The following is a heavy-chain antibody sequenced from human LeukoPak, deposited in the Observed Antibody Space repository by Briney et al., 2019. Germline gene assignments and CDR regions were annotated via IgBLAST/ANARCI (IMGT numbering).Heavy chain of an antibody. CDR1: GYNFTTYW. V-gene: IGHV5-51*01. J-gene: IGHJ6*02. Sequence: GESLKISCKGSGYNFTTYWVAWVRRMPGKGLEWMGIINPGDSDTRYSPSFQGQVTISADKSISTAYLQWSSLKASDTAMYYCARHPDCTRTSCYVDYYGMDVWGQGTTVTVSS. CDR3: ARHPDCTRTSCYVDYYGMDV. CDR2: INPGDSDT. D-gene: IGHD2-2*01.